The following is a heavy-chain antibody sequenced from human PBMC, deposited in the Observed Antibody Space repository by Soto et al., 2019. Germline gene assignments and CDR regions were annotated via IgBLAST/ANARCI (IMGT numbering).Heavy chain of an antibody. V-gene: IGHV3-30*18. Sequence: QVQLVESGGGVVQPGRSLRLSCAASGFTFSSYGMHWVRQAPGKGLEWVAVISYDGSNKYYADSVKGRFTISRDNSKNTVYLQMNSLRAEDTAVYYCAKGEGAAHYYYGMDVWGQGTTVTVSS. J-gene: IGHJ6*02. CDR2: ISYDGSNK. CDR3: AKGEGAAHYYYGMDV. CDR1: GFTFSSYG. D-gene: IGHD1-26*01.